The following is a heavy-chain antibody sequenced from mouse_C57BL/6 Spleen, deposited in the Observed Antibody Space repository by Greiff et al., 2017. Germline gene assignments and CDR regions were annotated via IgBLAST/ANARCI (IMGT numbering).Heavy chain of an antibody. CDR3: ALYDYDGAWFAY. CDR1: GYTFTSSW. D-gene: IGHD2-4*01. CDR2: IDPSDSST. V-gene: IGHV1-69*01. J-gene: IGHJ3*01. Sequence: QVQLQQSGAELVMPGASVKLSCKASGYTFTSSWMHWVKQRPGQGLEWIGEIDPSDSSTNYKQKFKGKSTLTVDKSSSTAYMQLSSLTSEDSAVYYCALYDYDGAWFAYWGQGTLVTVSA.